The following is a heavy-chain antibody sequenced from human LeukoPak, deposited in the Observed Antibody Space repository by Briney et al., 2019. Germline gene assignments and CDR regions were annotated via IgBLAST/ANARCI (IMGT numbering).Heavy chain of an antibody. V-gene: IGHV1-69*02. D-gene: IGHD3-16*01. CDR3: ATWGITKNYYYYMDV. CDR1: GGTFNSLT. J-gene: IGHJ6*03. CDR2: IIPILGVP. Sequence: GASVRVSCKTSGGTFNSLTINWVRQAPGQGLEWMGRIIPILGVPDYAPQFQARVTITADKSTSTAYLDLSTLRSDDTAVFYCATWGITKNYYYYMDVWGAGTTVTVSS.